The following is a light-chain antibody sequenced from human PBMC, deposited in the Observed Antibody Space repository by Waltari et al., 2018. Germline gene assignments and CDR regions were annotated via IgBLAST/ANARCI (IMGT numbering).Light chain of an antibody. CDR1: QSISTW. Sequence: DVQMTQSPSTLSASVGDRVTITCRASQSISTWLAWYQQKPGKAPKLLIYKASSLQSGVPSRFSGSGFGTEFTLTISTLQPDDFATYYCQQYNTCWTFGQGTKVEIK. CDR2: KAS. CDR3: QQYNTCWT. V-gene: IGKV1-5*03. J-gene: IGKJ1*01.